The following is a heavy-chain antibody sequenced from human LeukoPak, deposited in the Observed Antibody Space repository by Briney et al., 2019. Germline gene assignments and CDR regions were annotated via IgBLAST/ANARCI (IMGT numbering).Heavy chain of an antibody. V-gene: IGHV1-46*01. J-gene: IGHJ5*02. CDR3: ARGSRSRRYSSSFRRGGSDWFDP. D-gene: IGHD6-6*01. CDR1: GYTFTSYY. CDR2: INPSGGST. Sequence: ASVKVSCKASGYTFTSYYMHWVRQAPGRGLEWMGIINPSGGSTSYAQKFQGRVTMTRDMSTSTVYMELSSLRSEDTAVYYCARGSRSRRYSSSFRRGGSDWFDPWGQGTLVTVSS.